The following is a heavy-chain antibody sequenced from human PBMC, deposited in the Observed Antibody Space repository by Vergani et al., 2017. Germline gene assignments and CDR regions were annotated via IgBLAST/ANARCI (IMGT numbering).Heavy chain of an antibody. CDR1: GFTFSSYS. Sequence: EVQLVESGGGLVQPGGSLRLSCAASGFTFSSYSMNWVRQATGKGLEWVSAIGTAGDPYYPGSVKGRFTISRENAKNSLYLQMNSLRAEDTAVYYCASDAAAGTNWFDPWGQGTLVTVSS. J-gene: IGHJ5*02. CDR2: IGTAGDP. D-gene: IGHD6-13*01. CDR3: ASDAAAGTNWFDP. V-gene: IGHV3-13*05.